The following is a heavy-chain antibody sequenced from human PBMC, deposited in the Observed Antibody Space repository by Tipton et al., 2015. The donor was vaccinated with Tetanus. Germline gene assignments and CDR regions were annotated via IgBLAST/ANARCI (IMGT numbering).Heavy chain of an antibody. D-gene: IGHD3/OR15-3a*01. J-gene: IGHJ4*02. CDR2: IFGSGGT. Sequence: TLSLTCAVSGDSISSGDYYWTWIRQHPGRGLESIGYIFGSGGTFYNPSLESRVTISLDTSKNHFSLKLTSVTAADTVVYYCARDRSHFYFGPQIDYWGQGTPVAASS. V-gene: IGHV4-31*11. CDR3: ARDRSHFYFGPQIDY. CDR1: GDSISSGDYY.